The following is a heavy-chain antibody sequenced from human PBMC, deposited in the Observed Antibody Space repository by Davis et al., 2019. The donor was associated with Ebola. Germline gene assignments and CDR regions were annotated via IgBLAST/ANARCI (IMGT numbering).Heavy chain of an antibody. Sequence: GGSLRLSCAASGFTFSTYGMNWVRQAPGKGLEWVSTIGSSTTTTYYADSVRGRFTVSRDNSKNTVYLQMNSLKTEDTAVYYCTPGGAGSNHDYWGQGTLVTVSS. J-gene: IGHJ4*02. CDR2: IGSSTTTT. V-gene: IGHV3-23*01. CDR1: GFTFSTYG. CDR3: TPGGAGSNHDY. D-gene: IGHD6-13*01.